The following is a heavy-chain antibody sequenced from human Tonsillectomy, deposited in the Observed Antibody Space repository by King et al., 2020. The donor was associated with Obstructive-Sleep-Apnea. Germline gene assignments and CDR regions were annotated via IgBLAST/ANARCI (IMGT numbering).Heavy chain of an antibody. J-gene: IGHJ4*01. CDR1: GYTFTSCA. D-gene: IGHD4-17*01. Sequence: VQLVESGSELKKPGASVTVSCKASGYTFTSCAMNWVRQAPGQGLEGMGWINTNTGNPTYAQDFTGRLVFSLDTSVSTAYLQISSLKAEDTAVYYCARDHTDGDQPFDYWGQGTLVTVSS. CDR2: INTNTGNP. V-gene: IGHV7-4-1*02. CDR3: ARDHTDGDQPFDY.